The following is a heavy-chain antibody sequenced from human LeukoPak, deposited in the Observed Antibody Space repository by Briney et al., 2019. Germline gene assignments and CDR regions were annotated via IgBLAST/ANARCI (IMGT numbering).Heavy chain of an antibody. D-gene: IGHD6-13*01. Sequence: GGSLRLSCAGTGFTFSNHWMSWVRQTPGKGLEWVANINQDGSEKYFVDSVKGRFTVSRDNAKSSLYLQMNSLRAEDTAVYYCARDRRAVALGFWGQGTLVTVSS. CDR1: GFTFSNHW. V-gene: IGHV3-7*04. J-gene: IGHJ4*02. CDR2: INQDGSEK. CDR3: ARDRRAVALGF.